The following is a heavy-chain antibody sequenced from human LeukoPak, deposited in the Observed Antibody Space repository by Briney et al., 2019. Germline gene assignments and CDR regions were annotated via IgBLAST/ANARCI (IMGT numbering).Heavy chain of an antibody. CDR2: IKSKTDGGTT. Sequence: GGSLRLSCAASGFTFSNAWMSWVRQAPGKGLEWVGRIKSKTDGGTTDYAAPVKGRFTISRDDSKNTLYLQMNSLKTEDTAVYYCTTPLYCSSTSCQDYWGQGTLVTVSS. J-gene: IGHJ4*02. CDR1: GFTFSNAW. CDR3: TTPLYCSSTSCQDY. V-gene: IGHV3-15*01. D-gene: IGHD2-2*01.